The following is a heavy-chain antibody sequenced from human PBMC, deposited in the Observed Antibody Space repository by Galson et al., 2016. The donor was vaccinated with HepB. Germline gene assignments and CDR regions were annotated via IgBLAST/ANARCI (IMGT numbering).Heavy chain of an antibody. CDR2: IEQHGSVK. CDR3: ARLRRAPWYIDL. Sequence: SLRLSCAASEFTFSDYWMTWVRQAPGKGLEWVANIEQHGSVKDYGASMKGRFTISRDNARTSLYLEMSNLRVGDTAVYYCARLRRAPWYIDLWGRGTLVTVSS. CDR1: EFTFSDYW. V-gene: IGHV3-7*01. J-gene: IGHJ2*01.